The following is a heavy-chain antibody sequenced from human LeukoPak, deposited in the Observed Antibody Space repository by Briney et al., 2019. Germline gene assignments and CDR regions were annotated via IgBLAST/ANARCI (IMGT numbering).Heavy chain of an antibody. CDR3: ASTNYDFWSGYYYRRYFDY. CDR1: GGSISSYY. D-gene: IGHD3-3*01. V-gene: IGHV4-59*08. Sequence: SETLSLTCTVSGGSISSYYWSWIRQPPGKGLEWIGYIYYTGSTNYNPSLRSRVTISVDTSKNQFSLKLSSVTAADTAVYYCASTNYDFWSGYYYRRYFDYWGQGTLVTVSS. J-gene: IGHJ4*02. CDR2: IYYTGST.